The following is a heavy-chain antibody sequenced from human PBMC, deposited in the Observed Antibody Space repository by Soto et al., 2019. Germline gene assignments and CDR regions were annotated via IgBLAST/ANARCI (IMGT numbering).Heavy chain of an antibody. CDR2: IYYSGST. J-gene: IGHJ5*02. Sequence: KPSETLSLTCTVTGDSINNRSYYWGWIRQPPGKGLEWIGSIYYSGSTYNNPSLKSRVSMSVDTSKNQFSLKLRSMTAADTAVYYCARDMHAGFTHYFDPWGQGTLVTVSS. D-gene: IGHD1-26*01. V-gene: IGHV4-39*07. CDR3: ARDMHAGFTHYFDP. CDR1: GDSINNRSYY.